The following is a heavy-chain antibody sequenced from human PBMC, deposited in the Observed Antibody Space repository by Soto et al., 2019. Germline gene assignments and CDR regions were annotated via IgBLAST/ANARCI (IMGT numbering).Heavy chain of an antibody. D-gene: IGHD4-17*01. Sequence: GGSLRLSCAAFGLTVSGKKYMAWVRQAPGKGLEWVSALYDVDGTYYADSVKGRFTTSSDSSKTTVYLQMNSLRPDDTAVYYCASCHLREHAYEIWGQGTTVTVSS. J-gene: IGHJ3*02. CDR3: ASCHLREHAYEI. CDR2: LYDVDGT. CDR1: GLTVSGKKY. V-gene: IGHV3-53*01.